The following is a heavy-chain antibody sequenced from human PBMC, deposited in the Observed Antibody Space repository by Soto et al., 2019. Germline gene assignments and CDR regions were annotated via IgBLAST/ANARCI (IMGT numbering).Heavy chain of an antibody. CDR3: AGAYGSETYYYYGMDV. CDR2: INHSGST. CDR1: GGSFSGYY. Sequence: SETLSLTCAVYGGSFSGYYWSWIRQPPGKGLEWIGEINHSGSTNYNPSLKSRVTISVDTSKNQFSLKLSSVTAADTAVYYCAGAYGSETYYYYGMDVWGQGTTVT. D-gene: IGHD3-10*01. V-gene: IGHV4-34*01. J-gene: IGHJ6*02.